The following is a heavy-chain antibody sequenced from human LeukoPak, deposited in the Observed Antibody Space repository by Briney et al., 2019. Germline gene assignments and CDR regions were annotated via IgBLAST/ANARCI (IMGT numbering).Heavy chain of an antibody. CDR2: INPNSGDT. CDR3: ARPTSYGYYFDS. CDR1: GYTFTGYY. V-gene: IGHV1-2*06. J-gene: IGHJ4*02. Sequence: ASVKVSCKASGYTFTGYYMHWVRQAPGQGLEWMGRINPNSGDTNYAQKFQGRVTMTRDTSTNTACMDLSRLTSDDTAVYYCARPTSYGYYFDSWGQGTLVTVSS. D-gene: IGHD3-16*01.